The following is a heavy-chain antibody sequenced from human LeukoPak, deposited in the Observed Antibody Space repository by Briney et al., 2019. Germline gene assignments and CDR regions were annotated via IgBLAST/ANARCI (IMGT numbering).Heavy chain of an antibody. D-gene: IGHD3-10*01. Sequence: GGSLRLSCAASGFTFSSYGISWVRQPPGKGLEWVSSIFPSGGEIHYADSVRGRFTISRDNSKSTLYLQMNSLRAEDTAVYYCAKLSSGSSNWFDPWGQGTLVTVSS. CDR2: IFPSGGEI. J-gene: IGHJ5*02. V-gene: IGHV3-23*01. CDR1: GFTFSSYG. CDR3: AKLSSGSSNWFDP.